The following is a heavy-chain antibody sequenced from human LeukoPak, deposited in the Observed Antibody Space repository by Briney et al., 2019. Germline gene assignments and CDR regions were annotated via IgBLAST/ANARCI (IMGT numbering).Heavy chain of an antibody. V-gene: IGHV3-49*03. J-gene: IGHJ5*02. CDR1: GFTFGDYA. CDR2: IRSKAYGGTT. CDR3: TRPKAAATPGWFDP. Sequence: PGRSLRLSCTASGFTFGDYAMSWFRQAPGKGLEWGGFIRSKAYGGTTEYAASVKGRFTISRDDSKSIAYLQVNSLKTEDTAVYYCTRPKAAATPGWFDPWGQGTLVTVSS. D-gene: IGHD2-15*01.